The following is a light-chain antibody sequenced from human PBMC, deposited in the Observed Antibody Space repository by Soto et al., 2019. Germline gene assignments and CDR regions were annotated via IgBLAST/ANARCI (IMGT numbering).Light chain of an antibody. CDR2: AAS. J-gene: IGKJ1*01. Sequence: EIVLTHSPGTLSLSPGERATLSCRASQSVSSYYLAWYQQKPCQAPRLLIYAASSRATGIPDRFSGGGSGTDFTLTISRLEPEDFAVYYCQQCGSSPWTFGQGTKVDI. CDR3: QQCGSSPWT. CDR1: QSVSSYY. V-gene: IGKV3-20*01.